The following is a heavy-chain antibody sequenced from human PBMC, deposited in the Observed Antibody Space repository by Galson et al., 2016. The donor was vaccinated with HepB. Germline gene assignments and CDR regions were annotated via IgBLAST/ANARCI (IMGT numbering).Heavy chain of an antibody. V-gene: IGHV3-21*01. Sequence: SLRLSCAASGFTFSGYSMSWVRQAPGKGLEWVSSITSYGSHIFYADSVMGRFTISRDNAKNALYLQMNRLRAEDTAVYYCARPVDSRGDPFNYWGQGTMATVSS. CDR1: GFTFSGYS. J-gene: IGHJ4*02. D-gene: IGHD5-12*01. CDR2: ITSYGSHI. CDR3: ARPVDSRGDPFNY.